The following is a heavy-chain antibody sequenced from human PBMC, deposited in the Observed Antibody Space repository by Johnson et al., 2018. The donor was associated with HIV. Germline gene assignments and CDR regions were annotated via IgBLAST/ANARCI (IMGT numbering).Heavy chain of an antibody. D-gene: IGHD3-22*01. CDR2: IRGGGYAT. CDR1: GFTFTNHA. CDR3: AKCGTSGYYYDPFDI. V-gene: IGHV3-23*04. Sequence: VQLVESGGALVQPGGSLRLSCEASGFTFTNHAMTWVRQAPGKGLEWVAGIRGGGYATYYTDSGRGRFTISRDNSKHTGSLRMNRLRAEDTAIYYCAKCGTSGYYYDPFDIWGQGTMVTVSS. J-gene: IGHJ3*02.